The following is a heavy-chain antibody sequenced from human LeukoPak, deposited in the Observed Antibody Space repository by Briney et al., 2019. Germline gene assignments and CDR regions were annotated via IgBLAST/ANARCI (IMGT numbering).Heavy chain of an antibody. V-gene: IGHV3-21*01. J-gene: IGHJ4*02. CDR1: GFNFNSYS. D-gene: IGHD6-6*01. CDR2: ISVSSSDI. CDR3: ARNEYSSSRFDY. Sequence: GGSLRLSCAASGFNFNSYSMNWVRQAPGKGLQWVSYISVSSSDIHYADSVKGRFTISRDNAKNSLYLQMNSLRAEDTAVYYCARNEYSSSRFDYWGQGTLVTVSS.